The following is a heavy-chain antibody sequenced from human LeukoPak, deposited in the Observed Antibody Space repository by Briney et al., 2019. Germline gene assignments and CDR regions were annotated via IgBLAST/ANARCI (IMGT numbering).Heavy chain of an antibody. CDR2: IYYSGST. V-gene: IGHV4-59*08. Sequence: PSETLSLTCTVSGGSISSYYWSWIRQPPGKGLEWIGYIYYSGSTNYNPSLKSRVTISVDTSKNQFSLKLSSVTAADTAVYYCARHGVSSGWHPSYYFDYWGQGTLVTVSS. J-gene: IGHJ4*02. CDR1: GGSISSYY. CDR3: ARHGVSSGWHPSYYFDY. D-gene: IGHD6-19*01.